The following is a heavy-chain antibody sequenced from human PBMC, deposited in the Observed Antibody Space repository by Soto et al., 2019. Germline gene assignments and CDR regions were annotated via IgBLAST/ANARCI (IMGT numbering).Heavy chain of an antibody. CDR2: INAGNGNT. V-gene: IGHV1-3*01. D-gene: IGHD6-19*01. J-gene: IGHJ5*02. CDR3: ARDAAFSSGWYRFLFDP. Sequence: ASVKVSCKASGYTFTSYAMHWVRQAPGQRLEWMGWINAGNGNTKYSQKFQGRVTITRDTSASTAYMELSSLRSEDTAVYYCARDAAFSSGWYRFLFDPWGQGTLVTVSS. CDR1: GYTFTSYA.